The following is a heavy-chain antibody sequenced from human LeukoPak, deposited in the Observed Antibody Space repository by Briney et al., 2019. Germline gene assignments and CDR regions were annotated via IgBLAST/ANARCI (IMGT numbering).Heavy chain of an antibody. CDR3: ARQGIVATIMEDY. D-gene: IGHD5-12*01. Sequence: GESPKISCKGSGYSFTSYWIGWVRQLPGKGLEWMGIIYPGDSDTRYSPSFQGQVTISADKSISTAYLQWSSLKASDTAMYYCARQGIVATIMEDYWGQGTLVTVSS. V-gene: IGHV5-51*01. CDR2: IYPGDSDT. CDR1: GYSFTSYW. J-gene: IGHJ4*02.